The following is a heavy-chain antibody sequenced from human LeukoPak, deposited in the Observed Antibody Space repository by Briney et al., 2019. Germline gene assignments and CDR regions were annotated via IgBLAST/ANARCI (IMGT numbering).Heavy chain of an antibody. CDR3: ARDIVVVPAAIRWYYYYGMDV. D-gene: IGHD2-2*02. Sequence: GASVKVSCKASGYTFTSYGISWVRQAPGQGLEWMGWISAYNGNTNYAQKLQGRVTMTTDTSTSTAYMELRSLRSDDTAVYYCARDIVVVPAAIRWYYYYGMDVWGQGTTVTVSS. CDR1: GYTFTSYG. J-gene: IGHJ6*02. CDR2: ISAYNGNT. V-gene: IGHV1-18*01.